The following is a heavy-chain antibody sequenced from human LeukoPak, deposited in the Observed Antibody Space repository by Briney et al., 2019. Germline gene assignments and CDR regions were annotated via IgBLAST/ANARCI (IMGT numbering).Heavy chain of an antibody. J-gene: IGHJ5*02. D-gene: IGHD7-27*01. V-gene: IGHV4-59*02. CDR1: GASVTDYY. Sequence: SETLSLTCTVSGASVTDYYWSWVRQSPGKGLEWISYIHHSGNSDYNPSLRSRVTTSLDTSKNQFSLNLISVTAADAAVYYCTRGHWGLQSWSQGTLVTVSS. CDR2: IHHSGNS. CDR3: TRGHWGLQS.